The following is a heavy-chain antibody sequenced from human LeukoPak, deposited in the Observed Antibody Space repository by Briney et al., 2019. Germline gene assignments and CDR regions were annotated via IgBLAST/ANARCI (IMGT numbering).Heavy chain of an antibody. D-gene: IGHD3-10*01. V-gene: IGHV3-23*01. CDR2: ISDTGGSV. J-gene: IGHJ3*02. CDR3: AKDGRITMVRGDLDAFDI. Sequence: QSGGSLRLSCPASGYMFANYAMSWVRQAPGEGLEWVSGISDTGGSVYYTDSVKGRFTISRDSSKNTLYLQMNSLRAEDTAVYYCAKDGRITMVRGDLDAFDIWGQGTMVTVPS. CDR1: GYMFANYA.